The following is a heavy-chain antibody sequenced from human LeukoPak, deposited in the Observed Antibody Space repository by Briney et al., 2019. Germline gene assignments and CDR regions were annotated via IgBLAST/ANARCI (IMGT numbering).Heavy chain of an antibody. D-gene: IGHD2-15*01. Sequence: PSETLSLTCAVSGDSISSDYWSWVRQPPGKGLEWIGYIYYTGSTNYNPSLKSRVTISVDTSKNQFSLKLSSVTAADTAVYYCARARVIFDRYCSGGSCYGKYYFDYWGQGTLVTVSS. V-gene: IGHV4-59*12. CDR2: IYYTGST. J-gene: IGHJ4*02. CDR1: GDSISSDY. CDR3: ARARVIFDRYCSGGSCYGKYYFDY.